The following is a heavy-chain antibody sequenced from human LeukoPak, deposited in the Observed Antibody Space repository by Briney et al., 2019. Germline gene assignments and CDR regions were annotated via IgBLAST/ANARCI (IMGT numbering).Heavy chain of an antibody. CDR2: ISGSGGST. V-gene: IGHV3-23*01. CDR1: GFTFSSYG. CDR3: ASVGSGSYYNVGDY. D-gene: IGHD3-10*01. Sequence: GGSLRLSCAASGFTFSSYGMSWVRQAPGKGLEWVSAISGSGGSTYYADSVKGRFTISRDNAKNSLYLQMNSLRAEDTAVYYCASVGSGSYYNVGDYWGQGTLVTVSS. J-gene: IGHJ4*02.